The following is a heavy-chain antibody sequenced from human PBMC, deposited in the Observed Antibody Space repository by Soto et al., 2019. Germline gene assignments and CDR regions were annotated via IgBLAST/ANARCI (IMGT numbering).Heavy chain of an antibody. V-gene: IGHV1-18*01. CDR3: ARDVYYYGSGSYSDFDY. CDR2: ISAYNGNT. Sequence: QVPLVQSGAEVKKPGASVKVSCKASGYTFTSYGISWVRQAPGQGLEWKGWISAYNGNTNYAQNRQGRVTMTTDTTTSTAYMELRRLRSDDTAVYYCARDVYYYGSGSYSDFDYWGQGTLVTVSS. CDR1: GYTFTSYG. D-gene: IGHD3-10*01. J-gene: IGHJ4*02.